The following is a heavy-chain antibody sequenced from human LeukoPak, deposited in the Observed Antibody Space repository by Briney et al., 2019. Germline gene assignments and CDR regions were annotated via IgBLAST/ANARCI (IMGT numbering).Heavy chain of an antibody. V-gene: IGHV4-30-4*01. Sequence: SETLSLTCTVSGGSISNYYWSWIRQPPGKGLEWIGYIYYSGSTYYNPSLKSRVTISVDTSKNQFSLKLSSVTAADTAVYYCARGLSGSRMVRGVINYWGQGTLVTVSS. CDR1: GGSISNYY. CDR2: IYYSGST. D-gene: IGHD3-10*01. CDR3: ARGLSGSRMVRGVINY. J-gene: IGHJ4*02.